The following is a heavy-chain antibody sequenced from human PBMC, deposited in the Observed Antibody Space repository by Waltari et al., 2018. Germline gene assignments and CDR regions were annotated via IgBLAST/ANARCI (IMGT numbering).Heavy chain of an antibody. CDR1: GGSMSSASYY. CDR2: SSTSGTT. Sequence: QVQLQESGPGLVKPSQTLSLTCSVSGGSMSSASYYWSWIRQPAGQGLEWIGRSSTSGTTNYNPSLKSRLTISVDTSKNQFSLKLSSVTAADTAVYYCARGWSAGTLPSLTGYYYYGMDVWGQGTTVTVSS. CDR3: ARGWSAGTLPSLTGYYYYGMDV. D-gene: IGHD6-13*01. V-gene: IGHV4-61*02. J-gene: IGHJ6*02.